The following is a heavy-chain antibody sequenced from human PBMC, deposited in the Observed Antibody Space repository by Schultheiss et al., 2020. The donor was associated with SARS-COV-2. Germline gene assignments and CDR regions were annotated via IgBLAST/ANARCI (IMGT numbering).Heavy chain of an antibody. Sequence: GESLKISCSASGFTFSSYAMHWVRQAPGKGLEWVSFIDTGSMRISYADSVRGRFTTSRDDATNSLYLHMTSLTVEDTALYYCASDVGGLIDFDHWGQGTLVTVSS. CDR3: ASDVGGLIDFDH. J-gene: IGHJ5*02. CDR2: IDTGSMRI. V-gene: IGHV3-48*04. CDR1: GFTFSSYA. D-gene: IGHD3-16*02.